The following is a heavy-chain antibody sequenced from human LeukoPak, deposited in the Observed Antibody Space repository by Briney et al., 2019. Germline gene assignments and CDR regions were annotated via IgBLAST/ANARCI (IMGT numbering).Heavy chain of an antibody. CDR2: INYNGHI. CDR3: ARHTVVATSSFDY. J-gene: IGHJ4*02. Sequence: SETLSLPCSVSGASISGYYWSWIRQPPGKGLEWIAFINYNGHINYNPSLKSRVTISVDTSKTQFSLKLNSVTAADTALYYCARHTVVATSSFDYWGQGTLVTVSS. CDR1: GASISGYY. D-gene: IGHD2-15*01. V-gene: IGHV4-59*08.